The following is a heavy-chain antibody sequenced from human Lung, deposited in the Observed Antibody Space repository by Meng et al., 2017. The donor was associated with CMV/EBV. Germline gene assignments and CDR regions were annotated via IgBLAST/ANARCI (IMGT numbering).Heavy chain of an antibody. CDR3: AREARGNSGFYYFFDY. Sequence: SXXVSXKAFGYTFTDYYIHWVRQAPGQGLEWMGWINPNSGVTNYAQKFQGRVSMTRDMSISAAYMELSGLRSDDTAAFYCAREARGNSGFYYFFDYWGQGTLVTVSS. CDR1: GYTFTDYY. V-gene: IGHV1-2*02. D-gene: IGHD3-22*01. CDR2: INPNSGVT. J-gene: IGHJ4*02.